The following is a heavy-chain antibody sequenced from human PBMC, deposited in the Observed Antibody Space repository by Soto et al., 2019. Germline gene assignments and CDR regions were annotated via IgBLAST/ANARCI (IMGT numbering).Heavy chain of an antibody. D-gene: IGHD3-3*01. CDR3: ARGQGRITIFGVVNPWYYYGMDV. Sequence: SETLSLTCPVHSASFSGCYWGWIREPQGKGLEWIGEINHSVSTNYNPCLKSRVTISADTSKNHSSLKLSSVTAADTAVYYCARGQGRITIFGVVNPWYYYGMDVWGQGTTVTVSS. CDR1: SASFSGCY. V-gene: IGHV4-34*01. J-gene: IGHJ6*02. CDR2: INHSVST.